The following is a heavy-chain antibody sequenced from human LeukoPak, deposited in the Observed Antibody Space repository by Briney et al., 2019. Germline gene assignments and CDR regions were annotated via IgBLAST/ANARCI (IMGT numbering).Heavy chain of an antibody. CDR3: ARGLPYDSSGYYPFDY. V-gene: IGHV3-74*01. CDR1: GFTFSSYW. Sequence: GGSLRLSCAASGFTFSSYWMHWVRQAPGKGLVCVSRINGDGSFTIYADSVKGRFTISRDNAKNTLYLQMNSLRAEDTAVYYCARGLPYDSSGYYPFDYWGQGTLVTVSS. J-gene: IGHJ4*02. CDR2: INGDGSFT. D-gene: IGHD3-22*01.